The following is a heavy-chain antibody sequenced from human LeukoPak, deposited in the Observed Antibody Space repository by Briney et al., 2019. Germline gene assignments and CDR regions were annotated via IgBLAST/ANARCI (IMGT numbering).Heavy chain of an antibody. CDR1: GYTFTYCS. CDR3: YSKGRLGWRVVNWFDP. V-gene: IGHV1-68*01. CDR2: ITLYNGNT. Sequence: ASVKVSCKASGYTFTYCSLRWLQQAPGQGLERMRWITLYNGNTNYAKKFQGRVTITRDMSLRTAYIELSSLRFRDAILTGYYSKGRLGWRVVNWFDPWGQGTLVTVSS. J-gene: IGHJ5*02. D-gene: IGHD3-9*01.